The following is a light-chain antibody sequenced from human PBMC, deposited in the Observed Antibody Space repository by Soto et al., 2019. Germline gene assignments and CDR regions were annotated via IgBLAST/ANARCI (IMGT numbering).Light chain of an antibody. J-gene: IGKJ1*01. Sequence: EIALTQSPGTLSLSPGERATLSCRASQSISSNYVAWYQQKPGQAPRLLIYDASTRATGIPNRYSGSGSGTDLTLTISRLENEDFEVFYCQQYGESPTFGQGTKVDIK. V-gene: IGKV3-20*01. CDR3: QQYGESPT. CDR1: QSISSNY. CDR2: DAS.